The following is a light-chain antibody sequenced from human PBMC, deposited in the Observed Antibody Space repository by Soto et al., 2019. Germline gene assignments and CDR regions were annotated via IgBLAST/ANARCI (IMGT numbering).Light chain of an antibody. CDR2: GVF. CDR3: QHYDGSPRT. J-gene: IGKJ2*01. CDR1: QGVTSNQ. V-gene: IGKV3-20*01. Sequence: ENVLTQSPGTVSLSPGERATLSCRASQGVTSNQLAWYQQKPGQAPRLLIYGVFNRATGIPDRFSGSGSGTDFTLTITRLEPEDSAVYFCQHYDGSPRTFGQGTKLEIK.